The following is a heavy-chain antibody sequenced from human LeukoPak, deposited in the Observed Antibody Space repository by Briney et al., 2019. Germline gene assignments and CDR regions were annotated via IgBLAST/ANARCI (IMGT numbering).Heavy chain of an antibody. D-gene: IGHD6-19*01. CDR2: ISSSGSTI. V-gene: IGHV3-11*01. CDR3: ARDKGSGWLYAFDI. CDR1: GFTFSDYY. J-gene: IGHJ3*02. Sequence: GGSLRLSCAASGFTFSDYYMSWIRQAPGKGLEWVSYISSSGSTIYYADSVKGRFTISRDNAKNSLYLQMNSLRAEDTAVYYCARDKGSGWLYAFDIWGQGTMVTVSS.